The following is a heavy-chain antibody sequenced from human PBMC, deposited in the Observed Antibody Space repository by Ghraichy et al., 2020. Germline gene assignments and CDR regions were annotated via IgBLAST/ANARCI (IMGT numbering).Heavy chain of an antibody. CDR1: GFTLSNYW. D-gene: IGHD2-15*01. CDR2: INSDGSST. Sequence: GGSLRLSCAASGFTLSNYWMHWVRQAPGRGLVWVSRINSDGSSTIYADSVKGRFTISRDNAKNTLYLQMNSLRAEDTAVYYCAREYCSGGRCYYGTGGSHFDYWGQGTLVTVSS. CDR3: AREYCSGGRCYYGTGGSHFDY. V-gene: IGHV3-74*01. J-gene: IGHJ4*02.